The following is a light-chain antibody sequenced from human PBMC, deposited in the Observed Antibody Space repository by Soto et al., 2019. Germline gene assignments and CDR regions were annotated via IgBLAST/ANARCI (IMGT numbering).Light chain of an antibody. CDR2: DVS. CDR1: SSDVGGYNF. CDR3: SSYAGTSIPVV. J-gene: IGLJ2*01. V-gene: IGLV2-8*01. Sequence: QSALTQSPSASGSPGQSVTISCTGSSSDVGGYNFVSWYQQHPGKAPKLMIYDVSERPSGVPDRFSGSKSGNTASLTVSGLQADDEADYYCSSYAGTSIPVVFGGGTQLTVL.